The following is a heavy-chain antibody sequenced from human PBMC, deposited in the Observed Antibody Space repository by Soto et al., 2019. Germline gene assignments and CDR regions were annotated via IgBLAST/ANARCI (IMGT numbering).Heavy chain of an antibody. CDR2: IYPGDSDT. CDR1: GYSFTSYW. V-gene: IGHV5-51*01. CDR3: ARALGYCSGGSCYYYGMDV. Sequence: GESLKISCKGSGYSFTSYWIGWVRQMPGKGLEWMGIIYPGDSDTRYSPSFQGQVTISADKSISTAYLQWSSLKASDTATYYCARALGYCSGGSCYYYGMDVWGQGTTVTVSS. D-gene: IGHD2-15*01. J-gene: IGHJ6*02.